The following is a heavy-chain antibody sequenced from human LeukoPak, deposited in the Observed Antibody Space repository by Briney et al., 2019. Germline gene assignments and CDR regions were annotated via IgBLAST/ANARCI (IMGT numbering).Heavy chain of an antibody. J-gene: IGHJ3*02. Sequence: ASVKVSCKASGYTFTRYAMNWVRQAPGQGLEWVGWINTNTGNPTYAQGFTGRFVFSLDTSVSTAYLQISSLKAEDTAVYYCAREGITHAFDIWGQGTMVTVSS. V-gene: IGHV7-4-1*02. D-gene: IGHD1-20*01. CDR1: GYTFTRYA. CDR3: AREGITHAFDI. CDR2: INTNTGNP.